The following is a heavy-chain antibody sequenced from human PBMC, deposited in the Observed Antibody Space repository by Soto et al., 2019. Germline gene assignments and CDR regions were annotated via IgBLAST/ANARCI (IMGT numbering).Heavy chain of an antibody. V-gene: IGHV4-59*01. D-gene: IGHD3-3*01. Sequence: SETLSLTCTVSGGSISSYYWSWIRQPPGKGLEWIGYIYYSGSTNYNPSLKSRVTISVDTSKNQFSLKLSSVTAADTAVYYCARGRYDFLSGYYFGYYYGIDVWGQGTTDTVSS. CDR3: ARGRYDFLSGYYFGYYYGIDV. J-gene: IGHJ6*02. CDR2: IYYSGST. CDR1: GGSISSYY.